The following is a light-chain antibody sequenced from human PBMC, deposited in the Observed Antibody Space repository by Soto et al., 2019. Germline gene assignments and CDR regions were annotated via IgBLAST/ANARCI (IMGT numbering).Light chain of an antibody. Sequence: EVVMRQSPATLSVSPGEGATLSCRASQGIGDALAWYQHKPGQTPRLLIYDTSTRATGVPTRFSGSRSGAEFTLTISSLEPEDFAVYYCQQRRNWPQGITFGQGTRLEIK. CDR1: QGIGDA. V-gene: IGKV3-11*01. CDR3: QQRRNWPQGIT. CDR2: DTS. J-gene: IGKJ5*01.